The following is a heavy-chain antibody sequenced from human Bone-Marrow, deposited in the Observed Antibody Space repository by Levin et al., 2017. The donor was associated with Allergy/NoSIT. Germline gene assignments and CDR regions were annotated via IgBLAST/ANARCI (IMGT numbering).Heavy chain of an antibody. CDR3: AREGLLREVAGFGELTSAFDI. V-gene: IGHV3-21*01. Sequence: GGSLRLSCAASGFTFSSYSMNWVRQAPGKGLEWVSSISSSSSYIYYADSVKGRFTISRDNAKNSLYLQMNSLRAEDTAVYYCAREGLLREVAGFGELTSAFDIWGQGTMVTVSS. CDR2: ISSSSSYI. D-gene: IGHD3-10*01. CDR1: GFTFSSYS. J-gene: IGHJ3*02.